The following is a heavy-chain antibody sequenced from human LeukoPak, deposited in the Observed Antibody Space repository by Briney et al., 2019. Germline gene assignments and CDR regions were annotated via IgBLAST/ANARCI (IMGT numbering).Heavy chain of an antibody. D-gene: IGHD4-17*01. Sequence: GSLRLSCAASGFTFSGSAIHWVRQASGKGLEWVGRIISKANSYTAAYAASVKGRFTISRDDSKNTAYLQMNSLKTEDTAVYYCTSVTAATTVTTDYWGQGTLVTVSS. CDR1: GFTFSGSA. CDR3: TSVTAATTVTTDY. J-gene: IGHJ4*02. CDR2: IISKANSYTA. V-gene: IGHV3-73*01.